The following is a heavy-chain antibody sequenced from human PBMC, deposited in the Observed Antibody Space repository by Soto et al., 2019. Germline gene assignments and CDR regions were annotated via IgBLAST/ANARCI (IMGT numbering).Heavy chain of an antibody. J-gene: IGHJ5*02. Sequence: PGGSLRLSCAASGFTFSSYAMHWVRQAPGKGLEWVAVISYDGSNKYYADSVKSRFTISRDNSKNTLYLQMNSLRAEDTAVYYCAREAADYYDSSGYYYGLGDSWFDPWGQGTLVTVSS. D-gene: IGHD3-22*01. V-gene: IGHV3-30-3*01. CDR2: ISYDGSNK. CDR1: GFTFSSYA. CDR3: AREAADYYDSSGYYYGLGDSWFDP.